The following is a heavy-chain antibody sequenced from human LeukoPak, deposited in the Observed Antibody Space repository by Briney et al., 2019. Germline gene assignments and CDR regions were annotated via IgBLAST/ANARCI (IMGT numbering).Heavy chain of an antibody. CDR1: GLTFRTSA. CDR3: AAGFSNRGYIY. V-gene: IGHV1-58*02. Sequence: SVKVSCKASGLTFRTSAMQWVRQTRGQGLEWIGWTVLGSGDTNYAQSLKERLTITRDMSTSTAYVELSSLRSEDTAMYYCAAGFSNRGYIYWGQGTLVTVSS. CDR2: TVLGSGDT. D-gene: IGHD6-13*01. J-gene: IGHJ4*02.